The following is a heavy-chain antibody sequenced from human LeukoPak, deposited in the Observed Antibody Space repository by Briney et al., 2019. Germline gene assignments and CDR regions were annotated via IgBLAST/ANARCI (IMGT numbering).Heavy chain of an antibody. CDR2: ISWNSGSI. Sequence: GGSLRLSCAASGFTFDDYAMHWVWQAPGKGLEWVSGISWNSGSIGYADSVKGRFTISRDNAKNSLYLQMNSLRAEDTALYYCAEDPAGYIGNNWFDPWGQGTLVTVSS. D-gene: IGHD5-24*01. CDR3: AEDPAGYIGNNWFDP. V-gene: IGHV3-9*01. CDR1: GFTFDDYA. J-gene: IGHJ5*02.